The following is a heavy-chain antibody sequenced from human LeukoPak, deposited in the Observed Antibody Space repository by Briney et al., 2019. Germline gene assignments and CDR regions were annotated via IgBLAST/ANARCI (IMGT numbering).Heavy chain of an antibody. J-gene: IGHJ4*02. V-gene: IGHV3-7*01. CDR1: GFTFTSYW. CDR2: IKQDGSVK. CDR3: ARNYYYRFDY. D-gene: IGHD3-10*01. Sequence: GGSLRLSCAASGFTFTSYWMTWVRQAPGKGLEWVANIKQDGSVKNYVDSLRGRFTISRDNAKDSLYLQMNSLRAEDTAVYFCARNYYYRFDYWGQGTLVAVSS.